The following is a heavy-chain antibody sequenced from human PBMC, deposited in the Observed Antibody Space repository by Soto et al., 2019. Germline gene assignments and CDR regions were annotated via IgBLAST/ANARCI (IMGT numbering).Heavy chain of an antibody. J-gene: IGHJ5*01. CDR2: IKQDGTQK. Sequence: PGGSLRLSCAASGVSFINYWMNWVRQATGKGLEWVANIKQDGTQKLSVDSVKGRFTISRDNAQNSLYLQMNSLRAEDTAVYYCAGGTGWLIHAWGHGTLVTVSS. D-gene: IGHD3-16*01. CDR3: AGGTGWLIHA. CDR1: GVSFINYW. V-gene: IGHV3-7*01.